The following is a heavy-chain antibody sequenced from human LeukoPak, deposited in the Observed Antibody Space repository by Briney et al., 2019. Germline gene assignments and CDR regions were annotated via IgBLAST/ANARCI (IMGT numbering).Heavy chain of an antibody. Sequence: ASVKVSCKASGYTFTSYDINWVRQATGLGLEWMGWMNPNSGNTGYAQKFQGRVTMTRNTSISTAYMELSSLRSEDTAVYYCASSCSGGSCYSYWFDPWGQGTLVTVSS. V-gene: IGHV1-8*01. CDR1: GYTFTSYD. CDR3: ASSCSGGSCYSYWFDP. D-gene: IGHD2-15*01. CDR2: MNPNSGNT. J-gene: IGHJ5*02.